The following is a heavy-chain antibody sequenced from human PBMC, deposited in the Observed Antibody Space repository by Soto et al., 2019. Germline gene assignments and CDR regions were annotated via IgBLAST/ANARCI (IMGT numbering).Heavy chain of an antibody. V-gene: IGHV3-9*01. D-gene: IGHD1-26*01. Sequence: EVQLVESGGGLVQPGRSLRLSCAASGFTFDDYAMHWVRQAPGKGLEWVSGISWNSGSIGYADSVKGRFTISRDNAKNSLYLQMNSLRAEDTAVYYCARWERLFPRNYGMDVWGQGTTVTVSS. CDR1: GFTFDDYA. CDR2: ISWNSGSI. J-gene: IGHJ6*02. CDR3: ARWERLFPRNYGMDV.